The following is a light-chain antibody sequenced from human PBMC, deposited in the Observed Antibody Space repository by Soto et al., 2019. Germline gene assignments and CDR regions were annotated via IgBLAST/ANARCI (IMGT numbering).Light chain of an antibody. V-gene: IGKV1-5*01. J-gene: IGKJ1*01. CDR3: QQYETYLKT. Sequence: DIKMYQSASALSAFVGDRVTITCRASQSINKWLAWYQQKPGKAPKILIYDASSLESGVPSRFSGSGSGTEFTLTISRVQPEDFATYYCQQYETYLKTFGQGPRWIS. CDR2: DAS. CDR1: QSINKW.